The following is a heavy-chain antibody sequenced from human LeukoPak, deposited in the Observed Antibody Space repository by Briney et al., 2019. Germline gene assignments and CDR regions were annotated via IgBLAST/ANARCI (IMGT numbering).Heavy chain of an antibody. CDR2: INHSGST. D-gene: IGHD3-10*01. CDR1: GGSFSGYY. Sequence: SETLSLTCAVYGGSFSGYYWSWIRQPPGKGLEWIGEINHSGSTNYNPSLKSRVTISVDTSKNQFSLKLSSVTAADTAVYYCARDLYGSGSYSTNWFDPWGQGTLVTVSS. CDR3: ARDLYGSGSYSTNWFDP. J-gene: IGHJ5*02. V-gene: IGHV4-34*01.